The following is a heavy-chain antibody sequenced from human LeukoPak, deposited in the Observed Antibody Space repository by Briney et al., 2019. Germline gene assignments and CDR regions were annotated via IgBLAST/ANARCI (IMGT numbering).Heavy chain of an antibody. V-gene: IGHV4-4*07. D-gene: IGHD4-11*01. J-gene: IGHJ4*02. CDR1: GVSISSYY. CDR2: MYVSGNT. Sequence: SSETLSLTCTVSGVSISSYYWNWIRQPAGKGLEWIGRMYVSGNTNYNPSLKSRVTMSLDTSTNQFSLQLSSVTAADTAVYYCARERSTTINTYYFDSWGQGTLVTVSS. CDR3: ARERSTTINTYYFDS.